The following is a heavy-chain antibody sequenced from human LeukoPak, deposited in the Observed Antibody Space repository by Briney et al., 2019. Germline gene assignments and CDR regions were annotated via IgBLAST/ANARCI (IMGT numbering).Heavy chain of an antibody. CDR3: ARDRASGMDF. Sequence: SETLSLTCTVSGGSVNSGAYYWSWIRQRPGKGLEWIGQIFFTGRTDYNPSLKSRLSISIDTSKNQFSMELSSVTVADTATYYCARDRASGMDFWGQGTLVTVSS. CDR1: GGSVNSGAYY. J-gene: IGHJ4*02. V-gene: IGHV4-31*03. D-gene: IGHD3-10*01. CDR2: IFFTGRT.